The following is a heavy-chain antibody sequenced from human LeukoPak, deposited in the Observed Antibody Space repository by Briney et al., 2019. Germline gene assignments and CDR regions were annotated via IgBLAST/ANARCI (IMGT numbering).Heavy chain of an antibody. J-gene: IGHJ5*02. D-gene: IGHD1-26*01. V-gene: IGHV1-24*01. CDR1: GYTLTELS. CDR2: FDPEDGET. CDR3: ATVSYRFNWFDP. Sequence: ASVKVSCKVSGYTLTELSMHWVRQAPGKGLEWMGGFDPEDGETIYAQKFQGSVTMTEDTSTDTAYMELSSLRSEDTAVYFCATVSYRFNWFDPWGQGTLVTVSS.